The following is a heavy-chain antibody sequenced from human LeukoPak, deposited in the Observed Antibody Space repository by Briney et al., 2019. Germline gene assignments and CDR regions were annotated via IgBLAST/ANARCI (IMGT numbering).Heavy chain of an antibody. CDR3: AREGPSSPDAFDI. D-gene: IGHD6-13*01. CDR2: IYYSGST. V-gene: IGHV4-39*07. J-gene: IGHJ3*02. CDR1: GGSISSSSYY. Sequence: SETLSLTCTVSGGSISSSSYYWGWIRQPPGKGLEWIGSIYYSGSTYYNPSLKSRVTISVDTSKNQFSLKLSSVTAADTAVYYCAREGPSSPDAFDIWGQGTMVTVSS.